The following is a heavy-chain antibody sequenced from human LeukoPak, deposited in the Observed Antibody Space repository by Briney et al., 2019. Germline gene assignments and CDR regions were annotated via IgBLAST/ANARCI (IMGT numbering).Heavy chain of an antibody. CDR1: GYTFTSYY. CDR2: IIPIFGTA. V-gene: IGHV1-69*13. D-gene: IGHD4-17*01. Sequence: ASVKVSCKASGYTFTSYYMHWVRQAPGQGLEWMGGIIPIFGTANYAQKFQGRVTITADESTSTAYMELSSLRSEDTAVYYCASRRTVTTPGAFDIWGQGTMVTVSS. CDR3: ASRRTVTTPGAFDI. J-gene: IGHJ3*02.